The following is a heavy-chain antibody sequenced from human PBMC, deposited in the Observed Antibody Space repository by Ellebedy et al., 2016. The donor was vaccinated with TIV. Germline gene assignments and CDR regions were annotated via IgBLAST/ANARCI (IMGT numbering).Heavy chain of an antibody. CDR1: GFTFSCYA. D-gene: IGHD2-21*02. CDR3: ARDVDGDPECYFDL. Sequence: GESMKISCAGSGFTFSCYAMHWVRQAPGKGLEYVSGITADGCGTYYGNSVKGRFTISRDNSKNTLYLQMGSLRVKDMAVYYCARDVDGDPECYFDLWGRGTLVTVSS. J-gene: IGHJ2*01. V-gene: IGHV3-64*01. CDR2: ITADGCGT.